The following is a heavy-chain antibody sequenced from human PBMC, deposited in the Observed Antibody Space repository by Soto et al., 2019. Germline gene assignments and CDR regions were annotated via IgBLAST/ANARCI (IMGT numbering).Heavy chain of an antibody. Sequence: QVHLVQSGAEVKNPGASVKVSCKASGYSFTRYGSGWARQAPGQGLEWMGWINAYNVNTNYAQNLQGRLTLTTDTSTTTAYMELRSLRSNDTAIYYCAMVDVYVTPSPQDVWGQGTTVTVSS. V-gene: IGHV1-18*01. CDR1: GYSFTRYG. CDR2: INAYNVNT. J-gene: IGHJ6*02. CDR3: AMVDVYVTPSPQDV. D-gene: IGHD3-16*01.